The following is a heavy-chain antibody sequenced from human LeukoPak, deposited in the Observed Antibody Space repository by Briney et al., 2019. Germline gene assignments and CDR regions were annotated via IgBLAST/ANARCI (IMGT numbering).Heavy chain of an antibody. CDR1: GGSISSYS. J-gene: IGHJ4*02. D-gene: IGHD6-19*01. Sequence: KPSETLSLTCTVSGGSISSYSWSWIRQPAGKGLEWIGRIYTSGSTNYNPSLKSRVTMSVDTSKSQFSLKLSSVTAADTAIYYCARDHLYSSGWFDYWGQGTLVTVSS. CDR2: IYTSGST. CDR3: ARDHLYSSGWFDY. V-gene: IGHV4-4*07.